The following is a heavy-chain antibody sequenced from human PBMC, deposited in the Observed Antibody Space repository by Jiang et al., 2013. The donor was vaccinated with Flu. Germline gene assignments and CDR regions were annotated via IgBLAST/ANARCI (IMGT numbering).Heavy chain of an antibody. J-gene: IGHJ5*02. CDR1: GGSFSGYY. CDR2: INHSGST. V-gene: IGHV4-34*01. D-gene: IGHD2-15*01. Sequence: LLKPSETLSLTCAVYGGSFSGYYWSWIRQPPGKGLEWIGEINHSGSTNYNPSLKSRVTISVDTSKNQFSLKLSSVTAADTAVYYCARGRRRWPGGDCSGGSCYPSFPGNWFDPWGQGTLVTVSS. CDR3: ARGRRRWPGGDCSGGSCYPSFPGNWFDP.